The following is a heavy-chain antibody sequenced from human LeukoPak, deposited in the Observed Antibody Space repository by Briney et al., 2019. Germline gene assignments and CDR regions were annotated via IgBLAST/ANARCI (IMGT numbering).Heavy chain of an antibody. V-gene: IGHV3-30*02. CDR1: GFTFSSYG. J-gene: IGHJ4*02. CDR2: IRYDGSNK. CDR3: AKGDSSGLFNPYYFDY. D-gene: IGHD3-22*01. Sequence: PGGSLRLSCAASGFTFSSYGMHWVHQAPGKGLEWVAFIRYDGSNKYYADSVKGRVTISRDNSKNTLYVQMNSLRAEDTAVYYCAKGDSSGLFNPYYFDYWGQGTLVTVSS.